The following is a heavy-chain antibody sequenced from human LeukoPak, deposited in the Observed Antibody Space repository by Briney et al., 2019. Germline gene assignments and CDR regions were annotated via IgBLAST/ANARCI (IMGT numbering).Heavy chain of an antibody. V-gene: IGHV3-74*01. CDR3: AKDREDIAPWGLF. CDR1: GFTFRTYW. Sequence: GGSLRLSCGASGFTFRTYWMHWVRQAPGKGLVWVSRIGGDGSNTNFADSVRGRFAISRDNAKNTLYLQMNSLRAEDTAVYYCAKDREDIAPWGLFWGQGTLVTVSS. J-gene: IGHJ4*02. D-gene: IGHD2-15*01. CDR2: IGGDGSNT.